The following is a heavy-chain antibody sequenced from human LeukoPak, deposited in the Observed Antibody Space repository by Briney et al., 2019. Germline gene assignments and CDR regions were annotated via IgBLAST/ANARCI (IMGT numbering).Heavy chain of an antibody. D-gene: IGHD3-10*01. CDR3: ARLYYYGSGSDHNWFDP. CDR1: GGTFSSYA. Sequence: SVKVSCKASGGTFSSYAISWVRQAPGQGLEWMGRIIPILGIANYAQKFQGRVTITADKSTSTAYMELSSLRSEDTAVYYCARLYYYGSGSDHNWFDPWGQGTLVTVSS. CDR2: IIPILGIA. J-gene: IGHJ5*02. V-gene: IGHV1-69*04.